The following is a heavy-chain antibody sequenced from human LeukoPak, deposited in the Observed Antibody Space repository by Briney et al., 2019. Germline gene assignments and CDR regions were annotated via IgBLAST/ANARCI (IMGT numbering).Heavy chain of an antibody. CDR3: AKAGFTVAYFDY. D-gene: IGHD4-23*01. Sequence: GRSLRLSCAASGFTFSNYGMHWVRQAPGKGLEWVAVIWYDGSNKYYVDSVKGRFTISRDNSKNTLYLQMNSLRAEDTAVYYCAKAGFTVAYFDYWGQRTLVTVSS. V-gene: IGHV3-33*06. CDR1: GFTFSNYG. CDR2: IWYDGSNK. J-gene: IGHJ4*02.